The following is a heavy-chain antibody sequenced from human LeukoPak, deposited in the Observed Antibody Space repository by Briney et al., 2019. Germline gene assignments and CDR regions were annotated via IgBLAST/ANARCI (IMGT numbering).Heavy chain of an antibody. CDR2: SGSGGSI. CDR3: AKDNSPKVYCSGGSCYSDY. J-gene: IGHJ4*02. D-gene: IGHD2-15*01. V-gene: IGHV3-23*01. Sequence: GGSLRLSCAASGFTFSSYSMSWVRQAPGKGLEWVSGSGSGGSIYYADSVKGRFTISRDNSKNTLYLQMNSLRAEDTAVYYCAKDNSPKVYCSGGSCYSDYWGQGTLVTVSS. CDR1: GFTFSSYS.